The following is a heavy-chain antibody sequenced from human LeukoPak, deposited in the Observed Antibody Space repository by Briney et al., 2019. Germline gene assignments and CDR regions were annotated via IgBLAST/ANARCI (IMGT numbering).Heavy chain of an antibody. CDR1: GLTLGRYW. CDR2: SNSDGKIT. CDR3: ARDHHDFWSGYPNY. J-gene: IGHJ4*02. V-gene: IGHV3-74*01. D-gene: IGHD3-3*01. Sequence: TGGSLRLSCAASGLTLGRYWMHWLRQAPGTGLVWVARSNSDGKITDYADSVRGRFTTSRDNTKNTVYLQMSSLRAEDTGVYYCARDHHDFWSGYPNYWGQGTLVIVSS.